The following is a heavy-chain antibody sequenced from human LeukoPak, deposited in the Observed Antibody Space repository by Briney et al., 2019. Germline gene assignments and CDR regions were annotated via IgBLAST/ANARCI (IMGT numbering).Heavy chain of an antibody. Sequence: SETLSLTCAVYGGSFSGYYWSWIRQPPGKGLEWIGEINHSGSTNYNPSLKSRVTISVDTSKNQFSLKLSSVTAADTAVYYCARSGGWYGGGAFDIWGQGTMVTVSS. CDR2: INHSGST. CDR3: ARSGGWYGGGAFDI. V-gene: IGHV4-34*01. J-gene: IGHJ3*02. CDR1: GGSFSGYY. D-gene: IGHD6-19*01.